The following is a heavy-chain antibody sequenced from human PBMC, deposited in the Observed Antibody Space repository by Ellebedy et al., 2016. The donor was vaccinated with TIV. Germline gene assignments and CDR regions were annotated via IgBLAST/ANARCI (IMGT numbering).Heavy chain of an antibody. CDR3: AKDQVAITVAGPSFDP. D-gene: IGHD6-13*01. Sequence: PGGSLRLSCAASGFTFSSYAMSWVRPAPGKGLEWVSAISGSGGTAYYADSVKGRFTISRDNSKNTLYLQINSLRAEDTAVYYCAKDQVAITVAGPSFDPWGQGTLVTVSS. V-gene: IGHV3-23*01. J-gene: IGHJ5*02. CDR2: ISGSGGTA. CDR1: GFTFSSYA.